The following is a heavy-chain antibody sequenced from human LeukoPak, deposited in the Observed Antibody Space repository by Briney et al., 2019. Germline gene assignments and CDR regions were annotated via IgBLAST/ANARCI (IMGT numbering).Heavy chain of an antibody. Sequence: ASVKVSCKASGYTFTGYYMHWVRQAPGQGLEWMGWINPNSGGTNYAQKFQGRVTMTRDTSISTAYMELSRLRSDDTAVYYCARGSAATSNCYFDYWGQGTLVTVSS. CDR3: ARGSAATSNCYFDY. CDR1: GYTFTGYY. J-gene: IGHJ4*02. V-gene: IGHV1-2*02. D-gene: IGHD6-13*01. CDR2: INPNSGGT.